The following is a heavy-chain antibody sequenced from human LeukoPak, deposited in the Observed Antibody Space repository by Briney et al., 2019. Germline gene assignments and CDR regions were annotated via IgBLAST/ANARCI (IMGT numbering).Heavy chain of an antibody. D-gene: IGHD2-21*02. J-gene: IGHJ4*02. Sequence: GASVKVSCKPSGYTFTSYYMHWVRQAPGQELEGMGIINPSGGSTSYAQKFQGRVTMTRDTSTSTVYMDLSSLRSEDTAVYCCARAGSDYCGGDCPKFDYWGQGTLVTVSS. CDR1: GYTFTSYY. V-gene: IGHV1-46*01. CDR2: INPSGGST. CDR3: ARAGSDYCGGDCPKFDY.